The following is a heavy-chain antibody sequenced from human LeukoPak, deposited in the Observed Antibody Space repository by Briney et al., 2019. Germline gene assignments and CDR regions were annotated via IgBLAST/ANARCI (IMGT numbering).Heavy chain of an antibody. D-gene: IGHD3-10*01. CDR3: AREKVGFPDRAFAT. J-gene: IGHJ3*01. Sequence: PSETLSLTCCQTSRTTRRHYSTYIRQPAGKGLEWIVRIYTSGSTNYNPSLKSRVTMSVDTSKNQFSLNLSSVTAADTAVYYCAREKVGFPDRAFATWGPGTMVTVSS. CDR1: SRTTRRHY. CDR2: IYTSGST. V-gene: IGHV4-4*07.